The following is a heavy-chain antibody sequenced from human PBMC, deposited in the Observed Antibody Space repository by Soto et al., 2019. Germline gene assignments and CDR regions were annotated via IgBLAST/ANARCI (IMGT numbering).Heavy chain of an antibody. V-gene: IGHV3-23*01. Sequence: PGGSLRLSCAASGFAFSSYAMSWVRQAPGKGLEWVSAISGSGGSTYYADSVEGRLTISRDNSKNTLYLQMNSLSAEDTAVYYCAKAYYYGSWSAGLLDVWGQGTTVTVSS. D-gene: IGHD3-10*01. CDR2: ISGSGGST. CDR1: GFAFSSYA. CDR3: AKAYYYGSWSAGLLDV. J-gene: IGHJ6*02.